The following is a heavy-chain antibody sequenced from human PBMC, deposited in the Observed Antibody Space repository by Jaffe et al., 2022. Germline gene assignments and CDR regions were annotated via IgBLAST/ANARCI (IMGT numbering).Heavy chain of an antibody. CDR1: GFTFDDYA. J-gene: IGHJ4*02. CDR3: VVISDILTVY. V-gene: IGHV3-9*01. D-gene: IGHD3-9*01. Sequence: EVQLVESGGGLVQPGRSLRLSCAASGFTFDDYAMHWVRQAPGKGLEWVSGISWNSGSIGYADSVKGRFTISRDNAKNSLYLQMNSLRAEDTALYYCVVISDILTVYWGQGTLVTVSS. CDR2: ISWNSGSI.